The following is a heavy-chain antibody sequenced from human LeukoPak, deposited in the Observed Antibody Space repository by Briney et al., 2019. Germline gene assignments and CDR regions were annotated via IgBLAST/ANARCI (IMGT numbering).Heavy chain of an antibody. V-gene: IGHV3-33*01. CDR2: IWYDGSNK. J-gene: IGHJ6*02. CDR3: ARDGRATYYYYGMDV. D-gene: IGHD1-1*01. Sequence: GRSLRLSCAASGFTFSSYGMHWVRQAPGKGLEWVAVIWYDGSNKYYADSVKGRFTISRYNSKNTLYLQMNSLRAEDTAVYYCARDGRATYYYYGMDVWGQGTTVTVSS. CDR1: GFTFSSYG.